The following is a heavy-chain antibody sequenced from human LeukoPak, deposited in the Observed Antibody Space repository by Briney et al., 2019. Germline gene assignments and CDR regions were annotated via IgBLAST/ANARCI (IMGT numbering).Heavy chain of an antibody. Sequence: ASVKVSCKASGYTFTSYAMHWVRQAPGQRLEWMGWINAGNGNTKYSQKFQGRVTITRDTSASTAYMELSSLRSEDTAVYYCARASVVVTATYYYYYGMDVWGQGTTVTVSS. D-gene: IGHD2-21*02. CDR1: GYTFTSYA. V-gene: IGHV1-3*01. J-gene: IGHJ6*02. CDR3: ARASVVVTATYYYYYGMDV. CDR2: INAGNGNT.